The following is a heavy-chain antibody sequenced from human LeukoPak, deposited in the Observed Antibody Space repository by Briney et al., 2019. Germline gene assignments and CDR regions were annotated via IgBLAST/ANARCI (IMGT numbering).Heavy chain of an antibody. CDR2: IYYSGST. CDR1: GGSISSYY. V-gene: IGHV4-59*01. Sequence: PSETLSLTCTVSGGSISSYYWSWIRQPPGKGLEWIGYIYYSGSTNYNPSLKSRVTISVDTSKNQFSLKLSSVTAADTAVYYCAREGRYYDSSGFFQHWGQGTLVTVSS. CDR3: AREGRYYDSSGFFQH. D-gene: IGHD3-22*01. J-gene: IGHJ1*01.